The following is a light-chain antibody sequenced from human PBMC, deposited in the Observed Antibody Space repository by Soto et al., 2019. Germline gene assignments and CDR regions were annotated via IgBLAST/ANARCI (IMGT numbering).Light chain of an antibody. CDR3: QQRSNWPWT. Sequence: EIVLTQSPATPSLSPGERATLSCRASQSVSSYLAWYQQKPGQAPRLLIYDASNRATGIPARFSGSGSGTDFTLTISSLEPVDFAVYYCQQRSNWPWTFGQGTKVEIK. CDR2: DAS. J-gene: IGKJ1*01. CDR1: QSVSSY. V-gene: IGKV3-11*01.